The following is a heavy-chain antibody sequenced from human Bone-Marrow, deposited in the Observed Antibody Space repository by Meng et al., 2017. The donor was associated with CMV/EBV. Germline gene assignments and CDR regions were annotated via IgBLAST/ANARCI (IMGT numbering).Heavy chain of an antibody. Sequence: SLKISCAASGFTFSSYGMHWVRQAPGKGLEWVAVIWYDGSNKYYADSVKGRFTISRDTSKNTLYLQMNSLRAEDTDVYYCAKGQKIYYDSSGYDYWGQGTLVTVSS. CDR1: GFTFSSYG. CDR3: AKGQKIYYDSSGYDY. CDR2: IWYDGSNK. D-gene: IGHD3-22*01. J-gene: IGHJ4*02. V-gene: IGHV3-33*06.